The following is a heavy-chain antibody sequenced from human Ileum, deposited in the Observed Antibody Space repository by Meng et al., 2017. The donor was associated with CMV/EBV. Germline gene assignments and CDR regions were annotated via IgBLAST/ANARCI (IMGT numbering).Heavy chain of an antibody. CDR2: VSFDGNIK. J-gene: IGHJ4*02. D-gene: IGHD6-19*01. CDR1: GFTFSDYY. CDR3: LKSHRGWSFDY. V-gene: IGHV3-11*04. Sequence: QVQLVESGGGLVKPGGSLRLSCAASGFTFSDYYMSWIRQAPGKGLEWVSLVSFDGNIKHYAWSVRGRFTISRDNARNTLYLQMDSLRAEDTAVYYCLKSHRGWSFDYWGQGILVTVSS.